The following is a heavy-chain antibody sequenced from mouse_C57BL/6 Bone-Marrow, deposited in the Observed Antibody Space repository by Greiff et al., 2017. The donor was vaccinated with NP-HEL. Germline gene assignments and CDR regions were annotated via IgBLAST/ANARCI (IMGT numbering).Heavy chain of an antibody. V-gene: IGHV1-15*01. D-gene: IGHD1-1*01. Sequence: QVQLQQSGAELVRPGASVTLSRKASGYTFTDYEMHWVKQTPVHGLEWIGAIDPETGGTAYNQKFKGKAILTADKSSSTAYMELRSLTSEDSAVYYCTRRGYGSSLAWFAYWGQGTLVTVSA. CDR3: TRRGYGSSLAWFAY. CDR2: IDPETGGT. CDR1: GYTFTDYE. J-gene: IGHJ3*01.